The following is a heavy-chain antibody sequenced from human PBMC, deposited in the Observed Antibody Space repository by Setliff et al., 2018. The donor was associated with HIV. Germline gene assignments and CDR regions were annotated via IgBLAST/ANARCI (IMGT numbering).Heavy chain of an antibody. D-gene: IGHD3-10*01. CDR1: GGSICSGDYY. Sequence: PSETLSLTCTVSGGSICSGDYYWSWIRQPPGKGLEWIGYIYYSGSTYYNPSLKSRVTISVDTSKNQFSLKLSSVTAADTAVYYCARAMVRGVIGYWGQGTLVTVSS. CDR2: IYYSGST. J-gene: IGHJ4*02. V-gene: IGHV4-30-4*08. CDR3: ARAMVRGVIGY.